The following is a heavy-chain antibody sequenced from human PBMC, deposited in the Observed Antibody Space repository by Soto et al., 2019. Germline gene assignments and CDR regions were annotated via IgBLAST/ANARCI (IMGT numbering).Heavy chain of an antibody. CDR2: IYPGDPDT. V-gene: IGHV5-51*01. D-gene: IGHD3-10*01. Sequence: GESLKISCQGSGYTFTTYWIAWVRQMPGKGLEWMGIIYPGDPDTRYSPSFQGRVTVSVDKSISTAYLQWSSLKASDTAMYYCARSGSGIYERSKYYFYGMDVWGQGTTVTVSS. J-gene: IGHJ6*02. CDR1: GYTFTTYW. CDR3: ARSGSGIYERSKYYFYGMDV.